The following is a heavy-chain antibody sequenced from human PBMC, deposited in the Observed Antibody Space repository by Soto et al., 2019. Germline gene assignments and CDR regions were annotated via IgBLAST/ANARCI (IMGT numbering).Heavy chain of an antibody. CDR1: GFTFSDHA. D-gene: IGHD2-15*01. CDR2: ISGGGTGA. CDR3: AIGLWWHTP. V-gene: IGHV3-23*01. Sequence: EVQLLESGGGLVQPGGSLRLSCTASGFTFSDHAMTWVRQAPGKGLEWLSGISGGGTGAYYADSVKGRFTVSRDNSNNTGVLEKEKPRSQDNAVYLWAIGLWWHTPRGPGTLVTVSS. J-gene: IGHJ4*02.